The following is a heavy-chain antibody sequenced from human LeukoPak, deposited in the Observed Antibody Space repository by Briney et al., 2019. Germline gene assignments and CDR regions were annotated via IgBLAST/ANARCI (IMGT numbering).Heavy chain of an antibody. J-gene: IGHJ4*02. Sequence: SETLSLTCAVYGGSFNGYYWSWIRQPPGKGLEWIGEINHSGSTNYNPSLKSRVTISVDTSKNQFSLKLSSVTAADTAVYYCARHEEQQLVPDYWGQGTLVTVSS. CDR2: INHSGST. CDR1: GGSFNGYY. V-gene: IGHV4-34*01. CDR3: ARHEEQQLVPDY. D-gene: IGHD6-13*01.